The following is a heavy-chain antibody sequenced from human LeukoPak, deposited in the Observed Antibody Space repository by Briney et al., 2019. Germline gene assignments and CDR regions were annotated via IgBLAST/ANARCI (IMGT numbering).Heavy chain of an antibody. CDR1: GFTFDDYG. CDR3: ARRRVTFVRGVDITSYYFDY. V-gene: IGHV3-20*04. CDR2: INWNGGST. Sequence: GGSLRLSCAASGFTFDDYGMSWVRHVPGKGLEWVSGINWNGGSTGYTDSVKGRFTISRDNAKNSLYLQMNSLRAEDTALYYCARRRVTFVRGVDITSYYFDYWGQGTLVTVSS. J-gene: IGHJ4*02. D-gene: IGHD3-10*01.